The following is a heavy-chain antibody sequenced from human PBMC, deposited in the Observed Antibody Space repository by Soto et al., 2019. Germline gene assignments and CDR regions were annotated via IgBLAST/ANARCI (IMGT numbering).Heavy chain of an antibody. V-gene: IGHV4-39*01. Sequence: QLQLQESGPGLVKPAETLSLTCSVSGCSISSSDYWWGWIRQPPGKGLEWIGSIYYTGSTYYNPSLKSRVEISVDTSKNQFSLRLSSVTAADTAVYYCARQIGRGSWSLDHWGQGTLVTVSS. J-gene: IGHJ4*02. CDR2: IYYTGST. CDR1: GCSISSSDYW. D-gene: IGHD6-13*01. CDR3: ARQIGRGSWSLDH.